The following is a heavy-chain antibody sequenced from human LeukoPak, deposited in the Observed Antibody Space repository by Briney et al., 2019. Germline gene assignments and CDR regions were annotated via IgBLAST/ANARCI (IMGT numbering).Heavy chain of an antibody. Sequence: SETLSLTCTVSGGSISSDYWSWIRQPAGKGLEWIGRIYTSGSTNYNPSLKSRITMSVDTSKNQFSLKLSSVTAADTAVYYCARARGYRSSWPYNRFDPWGQGTLVTVSS. V-gene: IGHV4-4*07. CDR2: IYTSGST. D-gene: IGHD6-13*01. CDR1: GGSISSDY. J-gene: IGHJ5*02. CDR3: ARARGYRSSWPYNRFDP.